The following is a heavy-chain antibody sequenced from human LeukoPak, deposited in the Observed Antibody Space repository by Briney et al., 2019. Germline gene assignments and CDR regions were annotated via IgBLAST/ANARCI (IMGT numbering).Heavy chain of an antibody. CDR1: GYTFTSYD. Sequence: ASVKVSCKASGYTFTSYDINWVRQATGQGPEWMGWMNPNSGNTGYAQKFQGKVTMTRNTSISTAYMELSTLRSEDTAVYYCAARGASSSSLRPLDYWGQGTLVTVSS. J-gene: IGHJ4*02. D-gene: IGHD6-6*01. CDR2: MNPNSGNT. V-gene: IGHV1-8*01. CDR3: AARGASSSSLRPLDY.